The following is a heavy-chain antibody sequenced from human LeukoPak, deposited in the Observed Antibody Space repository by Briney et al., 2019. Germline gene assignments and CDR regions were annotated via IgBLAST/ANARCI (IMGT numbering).Heavy chain of an antibody. V-gene: IGHV4-30-4*08. CDR3: ARTYYDFWSGYYMRDGPKWFDP. CDR1: GGSISSGDYY. D-gene: IGHD3-3*01. J-gene: IGHJ5*02. CDR2: IYYSRST. Sequence: SQTLSLTCTVSGGSISSGDYYWSWIRQPPVKGLEWIGYIYYSRSTYYNPSLKSRVTISVDTSKNQFSLKLSSVTAADTAVYYCARTYYDFWSGYYMRDGPKWFDPWGQGTLVTVSS.